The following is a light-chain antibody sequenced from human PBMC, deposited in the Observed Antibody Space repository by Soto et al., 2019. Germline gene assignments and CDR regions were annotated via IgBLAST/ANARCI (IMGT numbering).Light chain of an antibody. CDR1: QSVSSSY. CDR3: QQDYNLWT. Sequence: EIVMTQSPATLSLSLGQRATLSYRASQSVSSSYLSWYQQKPGQAPRLLIYGASTRATGIPARFSGSGSGTDFTLPISSLQPEDFAVYYCQQDYNLWTFGQGTKVDI. J-gene: IGKJ1*01. CDR2: GAS. V-gene: IGKV3D-7*01.